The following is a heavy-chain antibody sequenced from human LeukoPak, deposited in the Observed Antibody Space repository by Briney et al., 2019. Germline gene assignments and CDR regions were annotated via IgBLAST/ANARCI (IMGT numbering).Heavy chain of an antibody. CDR3: ARTRRATVTSYYYYYMDV. V-gene: IGHV4-30-2*01. CDR2: IFRTGSA. Sequence: PSETLSLTCTVSGDSISGSDDFWSWIRQTPGKGPEWVGYIFRTGSAYYSPSLKNRVILSVDRSKNQFFLKVNSVTVADTAVYYCARTRRATVTSYYYYYMDVWGKGTTVTVSS. J-gene: IGHJ6*03. D-gene: IGHD4-17*01. CDR1: GDSISGSDDF.